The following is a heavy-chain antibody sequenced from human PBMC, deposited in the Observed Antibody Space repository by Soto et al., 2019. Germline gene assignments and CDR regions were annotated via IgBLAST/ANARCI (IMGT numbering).Heavy chain of an antibody. V-gene: IGHV1-69*12. J-gene: IGHJ6*02. Sequence: QVQLVQSGAEVKKPGSSVKVSCKASGGTFSSYAISWVRQAPGQGLEWMGGIIPIFGTANYAQKFQGRVTITADESTSTAYMELSSLRSEDTAVYYCASSENLAARLLLALVCPDYYCYGMDVWGQGTTVTVSS. CDR3: ASSENLAARLLLALVCPDYYCYGMDV. CDR2: IIPIFGTA. D-gene: IGHD6-6*01. CDR1: GGTFSSYA.